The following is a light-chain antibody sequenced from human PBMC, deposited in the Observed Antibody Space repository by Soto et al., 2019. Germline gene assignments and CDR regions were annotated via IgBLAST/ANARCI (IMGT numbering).Light chain of an antibody. J-gene: IGKJ2*01. V-gene: IGKV3-15*01. CDR2: GAS. CDR3: QQGHNWPLT. Sequence: EIVMTQSPATLSVSPGETATLSCRASQSITSELAWYQQKPGQPPRLLIYGASTRATGAPARFTGSGSVSEFTLTISGLQSEDFAVYYCQQGHNWPLTFGQGTRLEI. CDR1: QSITSE.